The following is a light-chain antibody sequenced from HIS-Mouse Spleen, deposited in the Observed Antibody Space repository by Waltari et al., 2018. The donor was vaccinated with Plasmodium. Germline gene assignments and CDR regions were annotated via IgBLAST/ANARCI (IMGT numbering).Light chain of an antibody. Sequence: SYELTQPPSVSVSPGPTARITCSGDALPQKYAYWYQQKSGQAPVLVIYEDSKRPPGIPERFSGSSSGTMATLTISGAQVEDEADYYCYSTDSSGNHRVFGGGTKLTVL. CDR2: EDS. CDR3: YSTDSSGNHRV. J-gene: IGLJ3*02. V-gene: IGLV3-10*01. CDR1: ALPQKY.